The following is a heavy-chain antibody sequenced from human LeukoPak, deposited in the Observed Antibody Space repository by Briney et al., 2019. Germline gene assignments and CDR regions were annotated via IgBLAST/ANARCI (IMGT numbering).Heavy chain of an antibody. CDR1: GLTFDDYA. V-gene: IGHV3-9*01. J-gene: IGHJ4*02. Sequence: GGSLRLSCAASGLTFDDYAMHWVRQAPGKGLEWVSGISWNSGSIGYADSVKGRFTISRDNAKNSLYLQMNSLRAEDTALYYCAKALRSPHYGSGSHFDYWGQGTLVTVSS. CDR3: AKALRSPHYGSGSHFDY. CDR2: ISWNSGSI. D-gene: IGHD3-10*01.